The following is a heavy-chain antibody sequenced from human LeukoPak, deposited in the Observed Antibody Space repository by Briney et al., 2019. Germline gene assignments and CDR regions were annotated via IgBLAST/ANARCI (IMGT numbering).Heavy chain of an antibody. D-gene: IGHD6-6*01. CDR1: GGSFSGYY. J-gene: IGHJ6*02. CDR3: ARVGGSSSLHYYGMDV. Sequence: SETLSLTCAVYGGSFSGYYWSWIRQPPGKGLEWIGEINHSGSTNYNPSLKSRVTISVDTSKNQFSLKLSSVTAADTAVYYCARVGGSSSLHYYGMDVWGQGTTVTVSS. CDR2: INHSGST. V-gene: IGHV4-34*01.